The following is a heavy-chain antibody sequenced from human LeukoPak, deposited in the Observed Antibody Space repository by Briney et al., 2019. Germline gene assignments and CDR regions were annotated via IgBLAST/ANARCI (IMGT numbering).Heavy chain of an antibody. CDR3: ARVVRVCATNCYGGPDALDI. CDR1: GGSISSGGYS. D-gene: IGHD2-2*01. Sequence: SETLSLTCAVSGGSISSGGYSWSWIRQPPGKGLEWIGYIYYSGSTYYNPSLKSRVTISVDTSKNQFSLKLSSVSAADTAVYYCARVVRVCATNCYGGPDALDIWGQGTMVTVSS. V-gene: IGHV4-30-4*07. CDR2: IYYSGST. J-gene: IGHJ3*02.